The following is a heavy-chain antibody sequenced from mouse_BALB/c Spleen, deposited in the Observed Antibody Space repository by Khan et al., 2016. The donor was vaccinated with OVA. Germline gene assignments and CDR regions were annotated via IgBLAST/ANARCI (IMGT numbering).Heavy chain of an antibody. V-gene: IGHV1S135*01. D-gene: IGHD2-2*01. Sequence: IQLVQSGPELMKPGASVKISCKASGYSFTTYYIHWVMQSHGKSLEWIGYIDPFSGGTTYNQKFTGQATLTVDKSSSTAYIHLRNLTSEDSAVYYCTGHGYVAWFTYWGQGTLVTVSA. J-gene: IGHJ3*01. CDR1: GYSFTTYY. CDR3: TGHGYVAWFTY. CDR2: IDPFSGGT.